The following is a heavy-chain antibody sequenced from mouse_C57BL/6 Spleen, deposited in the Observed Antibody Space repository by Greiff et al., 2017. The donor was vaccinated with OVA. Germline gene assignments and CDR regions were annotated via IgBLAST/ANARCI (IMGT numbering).Heavy chain of an antibody. J-gene: IGHJ1*03. CDR2: ISYDGSN. V-gene: IGHV3-6*01. CDR3: AREGREIYYYGSRYFDV. D-gene: IGHD1-1*01. CDR1: GYSITSGYY. Sequence: EVQRVESGPGLVKPSQSLSLTCSVTGYSITSGYYWNWIRQFPGNKLEWMGYISYDGSNNYNPSLKNRISITRDTSKNQFFLKLNSVTTEDTATYYCAREGREIYYYGSRYFDVWGTGTTVTVSS.